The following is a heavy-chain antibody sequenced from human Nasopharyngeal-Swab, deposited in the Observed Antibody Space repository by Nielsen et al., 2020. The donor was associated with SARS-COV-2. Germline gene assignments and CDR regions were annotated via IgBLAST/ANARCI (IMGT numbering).Heavy chain of an antibody. Sequence: SETLSLTCTVSGSSISSGGYYWSWIRQHPGKGLEWIGYIYYSGSTNYNPSLKSRVTISVDTSKNQFSLKLSSVTAADTAVYYCARGQYNWNHFDYWGQGTLVTVSS. J-gene: IGHJ4*02. V-gene: IGHV4-61*08. D-gene: IGHD1-20*01. CDR2: IYYSGST. CDR3: ARGQYNWNHFDY. CDR1: GSSISSGGYY.